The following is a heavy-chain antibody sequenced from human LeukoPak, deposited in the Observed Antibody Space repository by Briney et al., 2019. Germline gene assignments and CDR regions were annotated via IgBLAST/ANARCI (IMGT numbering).Heavy chain of an antibody. J-gene: IGHJ4*02. CDR1: GFTFNNFV. V-gene: IGHV3-23*01. CDR2: IRVNSGT. CDR3: AKVLPPRGGRSGWYETNDY. D-gene: IGHD6-19*01. Sequence: PGGSLRLSCAASGFTFNNFVMSWVRQAPGKGLEWVSSIRVNSGTYYADSVKGRFTISRDNSKNALYLQMSSLRADDTAVYYCAKVLPPRGGRSGWYETNDYWGQGTLVTVSS.